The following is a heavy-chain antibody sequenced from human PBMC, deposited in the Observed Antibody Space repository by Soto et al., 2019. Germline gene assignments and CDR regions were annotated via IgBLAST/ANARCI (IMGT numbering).Heavy chain of an antibody. CDR1: GYTFTTYG. V-gene: IGHV1-18*01. J-gene: IGHJ6*02. CDR3: ATQRFVDYYGMDV. CDR2: ISAYNGNT. D-gene: IGHD3-3*01. Sequence: QVQLVQSGAEVKKPGASVKVSCKASGYTFTTYGISWVRQAPGQGLEWMGWISAYNGNTNYAQKFQGRVIMDTDTSTNTAYMELRRPRSDDTAVYYCATQRFVDYYGMDVWGQGTTVTVSS.